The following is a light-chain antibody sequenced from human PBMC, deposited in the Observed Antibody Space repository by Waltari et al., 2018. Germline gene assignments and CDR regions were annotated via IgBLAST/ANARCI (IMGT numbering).Light chain of an antibody. V-gene: IGKV2-30*02. CDR2: LVS. Sequence: DVVMTQSPLSLSITPGQPASISCRSSQSLVHSEGKTYLTWHQQKPGQPPRRLLYLVSDRDSGVPDRFSGTGAGTDFTLKISRVEADDVGVYYCIQGTHLPYSFGQGTKVEIK. CDR3: IQGTHLPYS. J-gene: IGKJ2*03. CDR1: QSLVHSEGKTY.